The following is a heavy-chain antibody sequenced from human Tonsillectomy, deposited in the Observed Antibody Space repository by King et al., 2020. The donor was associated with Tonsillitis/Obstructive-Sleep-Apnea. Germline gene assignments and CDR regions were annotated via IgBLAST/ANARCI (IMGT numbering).Heavy chain of an antibody. D-gene: IGHD3-3*01. CDR1: GDSVSTNNAA. Sequence: QVQLQQSGPGLVKPSQTLSLTCAISGDSVSTNNAAWNWIRQSPSRGLEWLGRTYYKSKWYYDYAVSVKGRITINADTSQKQFSLQLNSVTPEDTAVYYCASQGLSGVSLYYHMDVWGKGTTVTVSS. V-gene: IGHV6-1*01. J-gene: IGHJ6*03. CDR2: TYYKSKWYY. CDR3: ASQGLSGVSLYYHMDV.